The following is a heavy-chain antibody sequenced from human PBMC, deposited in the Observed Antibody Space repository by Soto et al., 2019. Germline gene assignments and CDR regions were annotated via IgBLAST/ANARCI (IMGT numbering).Heavy chain of an antibody. V-gene: IGHV1-69*13. CDR3: AKVRYSSPMGYYYGMDV. Sequence: GASVKVSCKASRVAFSKFIVTWVRQAPGLGLEWVGGIIPIFGTANYAQKFQGRVTITADESTGTSYMEVNNLSSEDTAVYYWAKVRYSSPMGYYYGMDVWGQGTTVTVSS. CDR1: RVAFSKFI. D-gene: IGHD6-19*01. CDR2: IIPIFGTA. J-gene: IGHJ6*02.